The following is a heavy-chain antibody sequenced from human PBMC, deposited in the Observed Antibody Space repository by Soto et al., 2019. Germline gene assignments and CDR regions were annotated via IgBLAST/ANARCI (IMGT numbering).Heavy chain of an antibody. CDR2: INTDGGST. Sequence: EVQLVESGGDLVQPGVSLRLSCAASGFTFSGHWMHWVRQVPGKGLVWVSRINTDGGSTSYADSVKGRFTISRDNAKNTLFLQMTGLRVDDTSVYYCAREAGYCSRTSCYRRAFDTWCQGTMVTVSS. CDR3: AREAGYCSRTSCYRRAFDT. D-gene: IGHD2-2*01. J-gene: IGHJ3*02. CDR1: GFTFSGHW. V-gene: IGHV3-74*01.